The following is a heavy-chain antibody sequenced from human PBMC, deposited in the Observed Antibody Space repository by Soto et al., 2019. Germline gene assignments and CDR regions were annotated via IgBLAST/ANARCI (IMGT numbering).Heavy chain of an antibody. Sequence: QVQLVQSGAEVKKPGSSVKVSCKSSGGTFGSYAISWVRQAPGQGLEWMGGVIPIFGTPHYAQKFHGRVTITADIPTSTAYLELRSLKSADTALYYCAKIRWTISLQEEDAIWGQGTLVTVSS. V-gene: IGHV1-69*06. D-gene: IGHD2-15*01. CDR1: GGTFGSYA. J-gene: IGHJ4*02. CDR3: AKIRWTISLQEEDAI. CDR2: VIPIFGTP.